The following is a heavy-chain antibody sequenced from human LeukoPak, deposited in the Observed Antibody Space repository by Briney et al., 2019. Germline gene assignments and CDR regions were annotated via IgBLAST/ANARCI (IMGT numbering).Heavy chain of an antibody. V-gene: IGHV3-23*01. CDR1: GFTFSNYG. CDR2: ISGNGGST. Sequence: GGSLRLSCAASGFTFSNYGMSWVRQAPGKGLEWVSAISGNGGSTYYAGSVKGRFPISRDNSKNTLYLQMNSLRAEDTAVYYCVKDCTNGVCYAFDIWGQGTMVTVSS. J-gene: IGHJ3*02. CDR3: VKDCTNGVCYAFDI. D-gene: IGHD2-8*01.